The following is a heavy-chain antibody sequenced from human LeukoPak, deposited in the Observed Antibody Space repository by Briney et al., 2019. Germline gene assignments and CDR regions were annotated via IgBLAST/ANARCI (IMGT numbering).Heavy chain of an antibody. D-gene: IGHD3-3*01. V-gene: IGHV1-69*05. CDR3: AVGGSIFGVVDNWFDP. CDR2: IIPIFGTA. J-gene: IGHJ5*02. CDR1: GGTFNSYA. Sequence: VASVKVSCKASGGTFNSYAISWVRQAPGQGLEWMGGIIPIFGTANYAQKFQGRVTITTDESTSTAYMELSSLRSEDTAVYYCAVGGSIFGVVDNWFDPWGQGTLVTVSS.